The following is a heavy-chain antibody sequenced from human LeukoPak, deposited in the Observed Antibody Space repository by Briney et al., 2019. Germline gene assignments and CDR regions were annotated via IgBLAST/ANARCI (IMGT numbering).Heavy chain of an antibody. V-gene: IGHV3-23*01. CDR2: ISTSGDRT. J-gene: IGHJ4*02. Sequence: GGSLRLSCAASGFTFSTYAMTWVRQAPGKGLEWVSGISTSGDRTYYADSVKGRFTISRDNSKNTLYLQMNSLRAEDTAEYYCARSAVGTSCCTAVDYWGQGTLVTVST. D-gene: IGHD1-26*01. CDR3: ARSAVGTSCCTAVDY. CDR1: GFTFSTYA.